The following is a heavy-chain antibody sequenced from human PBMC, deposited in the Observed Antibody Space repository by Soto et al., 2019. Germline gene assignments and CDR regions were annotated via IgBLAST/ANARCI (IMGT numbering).Heavy chain of an antibody. Sequence: GASVKVSCMVSGYTLTELSRHWVRQAPGKGLEWMGGFDPEDGVTIYAQKFQGRVTMTEDTSTDTAYMELSSLRSEDTAVYYCATVLDGRPLLQGEVDYWGQGTLVTVSS. CDR2: FDPEDGVT. V-gene: IGHV1-24*01. CDR3: ATVLDGRPLLQGEVDY. CDR1: GYTLTELS. D-gene: IGHD2-2*03. J-gene: IGHJ4*02.